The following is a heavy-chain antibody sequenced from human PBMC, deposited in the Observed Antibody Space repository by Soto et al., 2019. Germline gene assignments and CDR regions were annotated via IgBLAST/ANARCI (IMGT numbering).Heavy chain of an antibody. CDR1: GLTVSGKKY. D-gene: IGHD5-12*01. CDR3: ATWHLREHAYDI. Sequence: DVQLVESGGGLIQPGGSLRLSCVASGLTVSGKKYMAWFRQAPGKRPGWVSGVYDLDGTYYADSVRGRSPTSMGSSTTTVYLKMRDLRPEDTALYFCATWHLREHAYDIWGQGTMVTVSS. CDR2: VYDLDGT. V-gene: IGHV3-53*01. J-gene: IGHJ3*02.